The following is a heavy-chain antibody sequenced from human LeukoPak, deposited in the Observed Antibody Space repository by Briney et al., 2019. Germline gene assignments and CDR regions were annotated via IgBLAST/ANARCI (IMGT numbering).Heavy chain of an antibody. CDR1: GGSVSSGSYY. Sequence: SETLSLTCTVSGGSVSSGSYYWSWIRQPPGKGLEWIGYNYYSGSTNYNPSLKSRVTISVDTSKNQFSLKLSSVTAADTAVYYCARGGFDILTGYYFNYWGQGTLVTVSS. D-gene: IGHD3-9*01. V-gene: IGHV4-61*01. J-gene: IGHJ4*02. CDR2: NYYSGST. CDR3: ARGGFDILTGYYFNY.